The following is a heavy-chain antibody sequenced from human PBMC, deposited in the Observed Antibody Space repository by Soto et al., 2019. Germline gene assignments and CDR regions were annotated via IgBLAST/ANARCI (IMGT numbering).Heavy chain of an antibody. Sequence: PSETLSLTCTVSGGSISSSSYYWGWIRQPPGKGLEWIGSIYYSGSTYYNPSLKSRVTISVDTSKNQFSLKLSSVTAADTAVYYCADETYYYDSSGYYETWIFDYWGQGTLVTVSS. CDR1: GGSISSSSYY. CDR2: IYYSGST. J-gene: IGHJ4*02. CDR3: ADETYYYDSSGYYETWIFDY. V-gene: IGHV4-39*01. D-gene: IGHD3-22*01.